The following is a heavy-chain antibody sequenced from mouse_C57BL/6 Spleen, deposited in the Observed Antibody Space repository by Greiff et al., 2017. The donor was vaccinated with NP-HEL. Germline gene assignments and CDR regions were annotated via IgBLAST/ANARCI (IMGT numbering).Heavy chain of an antibody. D-gene: IGHD2-4*01. V-gene: IGHV1-61*01. CDR3: ARHYDYDQGYFEV. J-gene: IGHJ1*03. CDR2: IYPSDSET. CDR1: GYTFTSYW. Sequence: QVQLQQPGAELVRPGSSVKLSCKASGYTFTSYWMDWVKQRPGQGLEWIGNIYPSDSETHYNQKFKDKATLTVDKSSSTAYMQLSSLTSEDSAVYYCARHYDYDQGYFEVWGTGTTVTVSS.